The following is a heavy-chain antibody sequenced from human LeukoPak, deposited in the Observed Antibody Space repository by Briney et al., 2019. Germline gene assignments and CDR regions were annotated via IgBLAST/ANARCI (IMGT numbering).Heavy chain of an antibody. J-gene: IGHJ4*02. V-gene: IGHV1-18*01. CDR2: ISAYNGNT. Sequence: ASVKVSCTASGYTFTSYGISWVRQAAGQGREWMGWISAYNGNTNYAQKLQGRVTMTTDTSTSTAYMELRSLRSDDTAVYYCAREWFGELSKDYWGQGTLVTVSS. CDR1: GYTFTSYG. CDR3: AREWFGELSKDY. D-gene: IGHD3-10*01.